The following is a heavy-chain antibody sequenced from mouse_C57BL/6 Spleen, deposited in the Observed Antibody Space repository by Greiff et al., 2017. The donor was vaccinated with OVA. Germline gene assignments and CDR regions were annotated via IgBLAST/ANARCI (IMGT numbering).Heavy chain of an antibody. D-gene: IGHD1-1*01. CDR1: GFTFSDYG. V-gene: IGHV5-17*01. CDR3: ARGYYYCSSYDYFDY. CDR2: ISSGSSTI. Sequence: EVKLMESGGGLVKPGGSLKLSCAASGFTFSDYGMHWVRQAPEKGLEWVAYISSGSSTIYYADTVKGRFTISRDNAKNTLFLQMTSLRSEDTAMYYCARGYYYCSSYDYFDYWGQGTTLTVSS. J-gene: IGHJ2*01.